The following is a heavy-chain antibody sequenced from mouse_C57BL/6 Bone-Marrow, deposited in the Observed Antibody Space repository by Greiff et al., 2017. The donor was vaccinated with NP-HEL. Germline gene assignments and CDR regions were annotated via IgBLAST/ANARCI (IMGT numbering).Heavy chain of an antibody. Sequence: VQLKESGGGLVKPGGSLKLSCAASGFTFSDYGMHWVRQAPEKGLEWVAYISSGSSTIYYADTVKGRFTLSRDNAKNTLFLQMTSLRSEDTAMYCCTRPFITTVVAIDYWGQGTTLTVSS. J-gene: IGHJ2*01. CDR3: TRPFITTVVAIDY. CDR1: GFTFSDYG. D-gene: IGHD1-1*01. V-gene: IGHV5-17*01. CDR2: ISSGSSTI.